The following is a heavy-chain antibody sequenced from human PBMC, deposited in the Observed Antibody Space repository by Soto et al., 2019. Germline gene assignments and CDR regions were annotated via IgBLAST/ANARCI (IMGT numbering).Heavy chain of an antibody. Sequence: GASVKVSCKASGGTFSSYAISWVRQAPGQGLEWMGGIIPIFGTANCAQKFQGRVTITADESTSTAYMELSSLRSEDMAVYYCARDIIPPDYYDFWSGPHSSGMDVWGQGTTVTVSS. V-gene: IGHV1-69*13. CDR1: GGTFSSYA. CDR3: ARDIIPPDYYDFWSGPHSSGMDV. D-gene: IGHD3-3*01. J-gene: IGHJ6*02. CDR2: IIPIFGTA.